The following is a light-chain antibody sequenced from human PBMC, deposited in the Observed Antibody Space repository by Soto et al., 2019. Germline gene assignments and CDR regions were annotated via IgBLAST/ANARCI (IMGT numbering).Light chain of an antibody. CDR1: QTISSY. J-gene: IGKJ3*01. CDR3: QQRADWPLFT. Sequence: EIVLTQSPATLSLSPGERATLSCRASQTISSYLGWYQQKPGQAPRLLIYDAANRATGIPARFSASGSGTDFTFTISSLEPEDFAVYYCQQRADWPLFTFGPGTKVDI. CDR2: DAA. V-gene: IGKV3-11*01.